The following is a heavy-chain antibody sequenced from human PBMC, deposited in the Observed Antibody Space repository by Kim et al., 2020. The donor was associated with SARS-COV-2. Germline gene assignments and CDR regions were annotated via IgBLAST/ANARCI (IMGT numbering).Heavy chain of an antibody. J-gene: IGHJ4*02. CDR2: ISGSGGST. CDR1: GFTFSSYA. V-gene: IGHV3-23*01. CDR3: ANTVSGYSSGWYGWHY. Sequence: GGSLRLSCAASGFTFSSYAMSWVRQAPGKGLEWVSAISGSGGSTYYADSVKGRFTISRDNSKNTLYLQMNSLRAEDTAVYYCANTVSGYSSGWYGWHYWGQGTLVTVSS. D-gene: IGHD6-19*01.